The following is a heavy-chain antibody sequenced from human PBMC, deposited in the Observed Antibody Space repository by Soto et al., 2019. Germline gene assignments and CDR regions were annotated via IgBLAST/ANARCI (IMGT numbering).Heavy chain of an antibody. D-gene: IGHD3-22*01. Sequence: PGGSLRLSCAASGFTFSSYGMHWVRQAPGKGLEWVAVISYDGSNKYYADSVKGRFTISRDNSKNTLYLQMNSLRAEDTAVYYCAKGNYYDSSGYWSHPTFDYWGQGTLVTVSS. CDR3: AKGNYYDSSGYWSHPTFDY. CDR1: GFTFSSYG. J-gene: IGHJ4*02. CDR2: ISYDGSNK. V-gene: IGHV3-30*18.